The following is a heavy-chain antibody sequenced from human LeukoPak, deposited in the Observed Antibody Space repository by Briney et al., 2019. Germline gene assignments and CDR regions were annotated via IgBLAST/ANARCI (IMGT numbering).Heavy chain of an antibody. J-gene: IGHJ4*02. CDR2: TYYRSKWYN. CDR1: GASVSSNSAA. Sequence: SQTLSLTCAISGASVSSNSAAWNWIRQSPSRGLEWLGRTYYRSKWYNDYAVSVKSRITINPDTSKNQFSLQLNSVTPEDTAVYYCAREVGGDYYDSSGAYFDYWGQGTLVTVSS. CDR3: AREVGGDYYDSSGAYFDY. V-gene: IGHV6-1*01. D-gene: IGHD3-22*01.